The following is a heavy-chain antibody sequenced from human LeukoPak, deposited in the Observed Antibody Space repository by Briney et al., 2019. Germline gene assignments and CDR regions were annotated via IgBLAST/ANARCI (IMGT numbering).Heavy chain of an antibody. J-gene: IGHJ5*02. V-gene: IGHV1-18*01. CDR3: ARNTLRFLEWLFLDL. CDR2: ITTYNGNT. D-gene: IGHD3-3*01. CDR1: GYTLTNYG. Sequence: GASVKVSCKASGYTLTNYGITWVRQAPGQGLEWMGWITTYNGNTKYAQKFQGRVTLTTDTSTSTAYMELRSLRSDDTAMYYCARNTLRFLEWLFLDLWGPGTLVTVSS.